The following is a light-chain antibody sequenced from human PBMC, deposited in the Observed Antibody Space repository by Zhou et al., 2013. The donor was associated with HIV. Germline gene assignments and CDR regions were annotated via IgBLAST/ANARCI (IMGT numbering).Light chain of an antibody. CDR3: QQYGGSPPTT. J-gene: IGKJ5*01. CDR2: GST. CDR1: QSVSSAY. V-gene: IGKV3-20*01. Sequence: EIVLTQSPGTLSLSPGERATLSCRASQSVSSAYLAWHQQKPGQAPSLLIYGSTTRATGIPDRFSGSWSGSDFSLTISRLEPEDFAVYYCQQYGGSPPTTFGQGTRLEIK.